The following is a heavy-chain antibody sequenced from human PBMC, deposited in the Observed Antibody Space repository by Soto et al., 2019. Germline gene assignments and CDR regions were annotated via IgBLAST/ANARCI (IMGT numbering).Heavy chain of an antibody. J-gene: IGHJ1*01. CDR1: GGSFSGYY. CDR3: ARGRRVVVAAIRSQYFEH. D-gene: IGHD2-15*01. Sequence: SETLSLTCAVYGGSFSGYYWSWIRQPPGKGLEWIGEINHSGSTNYNPSLKSRVTIPVDTSKNQFSLKLSSVTAADTAVYYCARGRRVVVAAIRSQYFEHWGQGTLVTVSS. V-gene: IGHV4-34*01. CDR2: INHSGST.